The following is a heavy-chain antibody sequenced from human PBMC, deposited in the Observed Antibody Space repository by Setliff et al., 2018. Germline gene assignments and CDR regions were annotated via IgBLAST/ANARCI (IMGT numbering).Heavy chain of an antibody. CDR2: ISPSGSFT. CDR1: GFSFSNYA. D-gene: IGHD3-22*01. CDR3: ARMPTSGYYASPKYYMDV. Sequence: GGSLRLSCEASGFSFSNYAMNWVRQAPGKGLEWVASISPSGSFTYYADSVKGRFTISRDNSRRSVLLQIDSLRVEDTAVYFCARMPTSGYYASPKYYMDVWGKGTTVTVSS. V-gene: IGHV3-21*01. J-gene: IGHJ6*03.